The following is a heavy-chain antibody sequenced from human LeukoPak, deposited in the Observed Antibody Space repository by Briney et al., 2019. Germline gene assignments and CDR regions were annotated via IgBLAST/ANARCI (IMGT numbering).Heavy chain of an antibody. D-gene: IGHD6-19*01. V-gene: IGHV3-23*01. CDR2: ISGSGDST. Sequence: PGGSLRLSCAASGFSFSSYAMSWVRQAPGKGLEWVSAISGSGDSTYYADSVKGRFTISRDNSKNTLYLQMNSLRVEDTAIYYCAKVIYAGYSTGWYISDYWGQGTLVTVSS. J-gene: IGHJ4*02. CDR3: AKVIYAGYSTGWYISDY. CDR1: GFSFSSYA.